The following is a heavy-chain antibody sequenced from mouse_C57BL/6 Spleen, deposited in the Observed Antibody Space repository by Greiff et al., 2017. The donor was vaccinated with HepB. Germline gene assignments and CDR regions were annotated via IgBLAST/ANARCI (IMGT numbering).Heavy chain of an antibody. D-gene: IGHD4-1*01. V-gene: IGHV1-82*01. Sequence: QVQLQQSGPELVKPGASVKISCKASGYAFSSSWMNWVKQRPGKGLEWIGRIYPGDGDTKYNGKFKGKATLTADKSSSTAYMQLSSLTSEDSAVILCASDGLGRGYFDNCGQGTTLTVSS. CDR2: IYPGDGDT. CDR1: GYAFSSSW. J-gene: IGHJ2*01. CDR3: ASDGLGRGYFDN.